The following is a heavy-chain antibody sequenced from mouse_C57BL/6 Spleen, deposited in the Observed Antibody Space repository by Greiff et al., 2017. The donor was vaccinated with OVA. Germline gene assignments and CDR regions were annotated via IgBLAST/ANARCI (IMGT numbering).Heavy chain of an antibody. Sequence: EVKLMESGGGLVKPGGSLKLSCAASGFTFSDYGMHWVRQAPEKGLEWVAYISSGSSTIYYDDTVKGRFTFSRDNAKTTLCLQMTSLRSEDTAMYYCARGANWYFEVGGTGTTVTVSA. CDR1: GFTFSDYG. J-gene: IGHJ1*03. CDR2: ISSGSSTI. V-gene: IGHV5-17*01. CDR3: ARGANWYFEV.